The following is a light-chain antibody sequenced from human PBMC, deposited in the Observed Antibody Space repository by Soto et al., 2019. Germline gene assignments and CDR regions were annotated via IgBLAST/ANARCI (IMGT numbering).Light chain of an antibody. CDR1: QSVSSN. CDR2: GAS. J-gene: IGKJ1*01. Sequence: EIVMTQSPATLSVSPGERATLSCRASQSVSSNLAWYQQKPGQAPRLLIYGASTRATGIAARFSGSGSGTEFTLTISGLRSEDFAVYYCQQYNNWPPWTFGQGTKVEIE. CDR3: QQYNNWPPWT. V-gene: IGKV3-15*01.